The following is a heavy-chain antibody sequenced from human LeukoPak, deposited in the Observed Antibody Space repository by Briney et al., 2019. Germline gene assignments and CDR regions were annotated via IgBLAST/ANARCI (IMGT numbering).Heavy chain of an antibody. CDR3: ARERDASDAFDI. Sequence: NPGGSLRLSCAAPGFTFSSYSMNWVRQAPGKGLEWVSSISSSSSYIYYADSVKGRFTISRDNAKNSLYLQMNSLRAEDTAVYYCARERDASDAFDIWGQGTMVIVSA. D-gene: IGHD5-24*01. CDR1: GFTFSSYS. CDR2: ISSSSSYI. J-gene: IGHJ3*02. V-gene: IGHV3-21*01.